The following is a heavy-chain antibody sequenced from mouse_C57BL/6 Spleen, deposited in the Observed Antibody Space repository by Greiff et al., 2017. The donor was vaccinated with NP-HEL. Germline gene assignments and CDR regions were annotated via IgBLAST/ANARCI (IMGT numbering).Heavy chain of an antibody. CDR1: GYAFTNYL. V-gene: IGHV1-54*01. D-gene: IGHD1-1*01. CDR3: ARGRVVATYYFDY. J-gene: IGHJ2*01. CDR2: INPGSGGT. Sequence: VQLQQSGAELVRPGTSVKVSCKASGYAFTNYLIEWVKQRPGQGLEWIGVINPGSGGTNYNEKFKGKATLTADKSSSTAYMQLSSLTSEDSAVYFCARGRVVATYYFDYWGQGTTLTVSS.